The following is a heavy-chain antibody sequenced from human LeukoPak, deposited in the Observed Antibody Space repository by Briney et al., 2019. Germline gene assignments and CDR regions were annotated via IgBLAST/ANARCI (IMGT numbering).Heavy chain of an antibody. CDR2: VTNSGGRT. CDR1: GFTFKNYA. V-gene: IGHV3-23*01. CDR3: VKRKGSGVHERAFDY. J-gene: IGHJ4*02. Sequence: GGSLRLSCASSGFTFKNYATYWVRQAPGKGLEWVSGVTNSGGRTYNADSVKGRLTTSRDNSKNTLYLQMDSLRAEDTAVYYCVKRKGSGVHERAFDYWGQGTLVTVSS. D-gene: IGHD6-19*01.